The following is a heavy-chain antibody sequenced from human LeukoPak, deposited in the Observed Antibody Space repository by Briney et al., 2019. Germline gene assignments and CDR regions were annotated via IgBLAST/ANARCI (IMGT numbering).Heavy chain of an antibody. CDR2: ISISSSTI. CDR1: GFTFSSYS. CDR3: ARLRYSSGWYFDY. V-gene: IGHV3-48*01. D-gene: IGHD6-19*01. J-gene: IGHJ4*02. Sequence: PGGSLRLSCAASGFTFSSYSMNWVRQAPGKGLEWVSYISISSSTIYYADSVKGRFTISRDNAKNSLYLQMNSLRAEDTAVYYCARLRYSSGWYFDYWGQGTLVTVPS.